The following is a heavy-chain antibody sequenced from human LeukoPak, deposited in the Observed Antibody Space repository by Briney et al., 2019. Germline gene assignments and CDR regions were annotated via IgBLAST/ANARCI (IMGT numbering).Heavy chain of an antibody. CDR3: ARVTVRAGIAAAGTPPGQGMDV. Sequence: GASVKASCKASGGTFSSYAISWVRQAPGQGLEWMGRIIPIFGIANYAQKFQGRVTITADKSTSTAYMELSSLRSEDTAVYYCARVTVRAGIAAAGTPPGQGMDVWGQGTTVTVSS. CDR2: IIPIFGIA. V-gene: IGHV1-69*04. J-gene: IGHJ6*02. D-gene: IGHD6-13*01. CDR1: GGTFSSYA.